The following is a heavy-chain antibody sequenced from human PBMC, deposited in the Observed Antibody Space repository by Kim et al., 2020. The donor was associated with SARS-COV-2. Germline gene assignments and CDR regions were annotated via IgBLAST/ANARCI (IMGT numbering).Heavy chain of an antibody. CDR3: ARTSGPLVVTAIELNYSDLDP. D-gene: IGHD2-21*02. J-gene: IGHJ5*02. V-gene: IGHV1-46*01. Sequence: ASVKVSCKASGYTFTSYYMHWVRQAPGQGLEWMGIINPSGGSTSYAQKFQGRVTMTRDTSTSTVYMELSSLRSEDTAVYYCARTSGPLVVTAIELNYSDLDPWGQGTLVTVSS. CDR1: GYTFTSYY. CDR2: INPSGGST.